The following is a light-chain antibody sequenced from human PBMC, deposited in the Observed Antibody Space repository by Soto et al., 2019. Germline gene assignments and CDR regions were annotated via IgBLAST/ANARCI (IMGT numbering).Light chain of an antibody. V-gene: IGLV2-14*01. Sequence: QSALTQPASVSGSPGQSITISCTGTSSDVGGYKYVSWYQQHPGKAPKLMIYEVSNRPSGVSHRFSGSKSGNTASLTISGLQAEDEADYYCSSYTSSTTVVFGGVTKVTVL. CDR3: SSYTSSTTVV. CDR2: EVS. CDR1: SSDVGGYKY. J-gene: IGLJ2*01.